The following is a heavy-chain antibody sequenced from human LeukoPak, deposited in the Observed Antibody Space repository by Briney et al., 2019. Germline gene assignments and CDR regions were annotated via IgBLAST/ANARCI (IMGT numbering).Heavy chain of an antibody. V-gene: IGHV3-21*01. CDR2: ISDSGGAT. CDR3: VRGDRRDY. D-gene: IGHD2-21*01. J-gene: IGHJ4*02. Sequence: GGSLRLSCAASRFTFSTYTMNWVRQAPGKGLQWVSSISDSGGATFYADSLRGRFTIPRDNAKNSLYLQMNSLTAEDTAVYYCVRGDRRDYWGQGTLVTVSS. CDR1: RFTFSTYT.